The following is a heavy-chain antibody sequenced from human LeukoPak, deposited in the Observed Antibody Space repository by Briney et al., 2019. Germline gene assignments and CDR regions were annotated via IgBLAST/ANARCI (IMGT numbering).Heavy chain of an antibody. CDR1: GGSISSSGYY. CDR3: ARHEYSGSYYGLSWFDP. Sequence: KPSETLSLTCTVSGGSISSSGYYWGWIRQPPGKGLEWIASIYYSGSTYYNPSLKSRVTISVATSKNQFYLKLSLLTAADTAVYYCARHEYSGSYYGLSWFDPWGQGTLVTVSS. CDR2: IYYSGST. D-gene: IGHD1-26*01. V-gene: IGHV4-39*01. J-gene: IGHJ5*02.